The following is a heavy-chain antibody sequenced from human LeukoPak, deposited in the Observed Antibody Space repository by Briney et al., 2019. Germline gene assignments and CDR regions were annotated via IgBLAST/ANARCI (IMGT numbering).Heavy chain of an antibody. CDR2: ISAYNGNT. CDR1: GYTITSYG. Sequence: ASVKVSCKASGYTITSYGISWVRQAPGQGLEWMGWISAYNGNTNYAQKLQGRVTMTTDTSTSTAYMELRSLRSDDTAVYYCARDHIAVAGNAAFDIWGQGTMVTVSS. CDR3: ARDHIAVAGNAAFDI. V-gene: IGHV1-18*01. J-gene: IGHJ3*02. D-gene: IGHD6-19*01.